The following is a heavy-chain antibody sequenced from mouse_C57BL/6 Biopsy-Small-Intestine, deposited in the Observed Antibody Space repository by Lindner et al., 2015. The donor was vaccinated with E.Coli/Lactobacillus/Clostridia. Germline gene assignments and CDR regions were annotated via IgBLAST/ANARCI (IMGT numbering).Heavy chain of an antibody. CDR1: GFTFSDYG. J-gene: IGHJ4*01. CDR2: ISSGSNTI. Sequence: VQLQEVWGGLVKPGGSLKLSCAASGFTFSDYGMHWVRQSPEKGLEWVAYISSGSNTIYYVDTVKGRFTISRDNAKNTLFLQMTSLRSEDTAMYYCARPYYYSMDYWGQGTPVTVSS. V-gene: IGHV5-17*01. CDR3: ARPYYYSMDY.